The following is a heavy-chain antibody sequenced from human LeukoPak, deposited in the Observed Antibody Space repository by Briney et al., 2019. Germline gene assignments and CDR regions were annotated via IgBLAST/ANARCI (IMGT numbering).Heavy chain of an antibody. CDR3: ARSYYDTSGYQLDY. J-gene: IGHJ4*02. V-gene: IGHV1-46*01. D-gene: IGHD3-22*01. CDR1: GYTFTSYY. CDR2: INPSGGAT. Sequence: GSVKVSCKASGYTFTSYYIHWVRQAPGQGLEWMGVINPSGGATSFAQNFQGRITMTRDTSTSTVYMELSSLKSGDTAVYYCARSYYDTSGYQLDYWGQGTLVTVSS.